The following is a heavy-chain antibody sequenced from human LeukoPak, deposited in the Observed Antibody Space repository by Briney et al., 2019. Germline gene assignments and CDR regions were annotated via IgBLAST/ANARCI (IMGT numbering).Heavy chain of an antibody. CDR1: GFTFSSYA. V-gene: IGHV3-23*01. D-gene: IGHD3-10*01. CDR3: AKSVPLWFGAYSRADYFDY. CDR2: ISGSGGST. J-gene: IGHJ4*02. Sequence: GGSLRLSCAASGFTFSSYAMGWVRQAPGKGLEWVSAISGSGGSTYYADSVKGRFTISRDNSKNTLYLQMNSLRAEDTAVYYCAKSVPLWFGAYSRADYFDYWGQGTLVTVSS.